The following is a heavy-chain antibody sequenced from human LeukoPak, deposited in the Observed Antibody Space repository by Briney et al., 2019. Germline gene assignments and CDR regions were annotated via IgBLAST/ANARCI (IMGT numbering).Heavy chain of an antibody. CDR1: GFTFSSYG. V-gene: IGHV3-30*02. CDR3: ARDPSYGSGSPYYFDY. D-gene: IGHD3-10*01. J-gene: IGHJ4*02. CDR2: IRYDGSNK. Sequence: GGSLRLSCAASGFTFSSYGMHWVRQAPGKGLEWVAFIRYDGSNKYYADSVKGRFTISRDNSKNTLYLQMNSLRAEDTAVYYCARDPSYGSGSPYYFDYWGQGTLVTVSS.